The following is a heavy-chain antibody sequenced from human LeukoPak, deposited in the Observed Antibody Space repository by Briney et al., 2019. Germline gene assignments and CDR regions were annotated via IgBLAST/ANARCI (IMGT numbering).Heavy chain of an antibody. D-gene: IGHD1-26*01. CDR1: GFTFSDYW. Sequence: GGSLRLSCAASGFTFSDYWMNWVRQAPGKGGEWGVSIKQDGSEKYYVDSVKGRFTISRDNAKNSLYLQMNSLRAEDTAVYYCARDGTSIVGSLDYWGQGTLVTVSS. V-gene: IGHV3-7*05. J-gene: IGHJ4*02. CDR3: ARDGTSIVGSLDY. CDR2: IKQDGSEK.